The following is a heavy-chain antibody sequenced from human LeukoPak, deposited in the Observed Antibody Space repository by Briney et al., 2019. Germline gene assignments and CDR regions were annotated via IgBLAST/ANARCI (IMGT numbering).Heavy chain of an antibody. Sequence: GGSLRLSCAAFGFTFSDYAMTWVRQAPGKGLEWVSVIYSSGSTSYADSVKGRFTISRDSSKNTVYLQMNSLRAEDTAVYYCARDLGYFPDYWGQGTLVTVSS. CDR1: GFTFSDYA. V-gene: IGHV3-53*01. CDR2: IYSSGST. CDR3: ARDLGYFPDY. J-gene: IGHJ4*02. D-gene: IGHD5-18*01.